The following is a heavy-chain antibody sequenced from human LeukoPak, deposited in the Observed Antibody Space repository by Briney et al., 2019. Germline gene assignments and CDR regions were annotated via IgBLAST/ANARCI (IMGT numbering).Heavy chain of an antibody. Sequence: SEPLSLTCTVSGGSISSYYWSWIPQPPGKGLEWIGSIRCSGSTTYNPALKSRVTISVDTSKNQFSLKLSSVSAADTAVYYCARHPSVGTGAGDYWGQGTLVTVSS. CDR3: ARHPSVGTGAGDY. V-gene: IGHV4-59*08. D-gene: IGHD1-1*01. CDR1: GGSISSYY. CDR2: IRCSGST. J-gene: IGHJ4*02.